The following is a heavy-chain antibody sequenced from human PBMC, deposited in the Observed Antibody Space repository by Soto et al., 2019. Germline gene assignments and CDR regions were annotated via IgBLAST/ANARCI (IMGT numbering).Heavy chain of an antibody. CDR2: IYYSGSA. CDR1: GGSISSSSYY. Sequence: SETLSLTCTVSGGSISSSSYYWGWIRQPPGKGLEWIGSIYYSGSAYYNPSLKSRFTISVDTSKNLFSLKLSSVTAADTAVYYCARQGDFWSGYYVDYWGQGTLVTVSS. J-gene: IGHJ4*02. D-gene: IGHD3-3*01. CDR3: ARQGDFWSGYYVDY. V-gene: IGHV4-39*01.